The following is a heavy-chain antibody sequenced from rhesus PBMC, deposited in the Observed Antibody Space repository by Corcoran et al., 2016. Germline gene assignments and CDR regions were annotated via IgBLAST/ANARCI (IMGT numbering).Heavy chain of an antibody. J-gene: IGHJ4*01. CDR2: ISNGGGST. D-gene: IGHD6S26*01. CDR1: GFTFSSYG. V-gene: IGHV3S5*01. CDR3: ATTPVGIAAAGRMGNFDY. Sequence: EVQLVESGGGLVQPGGSLRLSCAASGFTFSSYGMSWVRQAPGKGLEWVSYISNGGGSTYYADSVKARFTMSRYNSKSTLSLQMNSLRAEDTAVYYCATTPVGIAAAGRMGNFDYWGQGVLVTVSS.